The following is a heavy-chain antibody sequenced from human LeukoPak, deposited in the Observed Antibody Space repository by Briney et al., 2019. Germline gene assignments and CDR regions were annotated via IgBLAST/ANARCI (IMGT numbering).Heavy chain of an antibody. J-gene: IGHJ4*02. CDR1: GFTFSSYA. D-gene: IGHD3-3*01. Sequence: GGSLRLSCAASGFTFSSYAMSWVRQAPGKGLEWVSAISGSGGSTYYADSVKGRFTISRDNSKNTLYLQMNSLRAEDTAVYYCAKRHSPYDFWSGYSFDYWGQGTLVTVSS. CDR3: AKRHSPYDFWSGYSFDY. V-gene: IGHV3-23*01. CDR2: ISGSGGST.